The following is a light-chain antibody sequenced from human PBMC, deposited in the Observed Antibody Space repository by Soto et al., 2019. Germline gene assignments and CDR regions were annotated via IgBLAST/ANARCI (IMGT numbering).Light chain of an antibody. V-gene: IGKV3-20*01. Sequence: EIVLTQSPGTLSLSPGERATLSCRASQSVSSSYLAWYQQKPGQAPRLLIYGASSRPTGIPDRFSGSGSGTDSNLTISRLEPEDVAVYECQQYGSSPSITCGQGTRLEIK. CDR2: GAS. CDR3: QQYGSSPSIT. J-gene: IGKJ5*01. CDR1: QSVSSSY.